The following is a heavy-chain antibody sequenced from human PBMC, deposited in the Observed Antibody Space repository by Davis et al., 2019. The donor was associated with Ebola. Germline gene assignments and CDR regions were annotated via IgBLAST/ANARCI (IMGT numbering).Heavy chain of an antibody. Sequence: PGGSLRLSCAASGFTVSSNYMTWVRQAPGKGLEWVSIIYSGAGGSTYYADSVKGRFTISRDNSRSTLYLQMNSLRADDTAVYYCAKSGLSFGVVKYHYGMDVWGKGTTVTVSS. CDR1: GFTVSSNY. D-gene: IGHD3-3*01. J-gene: IGHJ6*04. V-gene: IGHV3-53*01. CDR2: IYSGAGGST. CDR3: AKSGLSFGVVKYHYGMDV.